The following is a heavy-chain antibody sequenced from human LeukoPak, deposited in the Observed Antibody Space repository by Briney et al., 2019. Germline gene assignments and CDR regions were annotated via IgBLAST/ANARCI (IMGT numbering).Heavy chain of an antibody. J-gene: IGHJ4*02. CDR1: GFTFISSA. Sequence: GGSLRLSCAASGFTFISSAMSWVRQAPGKGLEWVSAISNNGGYTYYADSVQGRFTISRDNSKSTLCLQTNSLRAEDTAVYYCAKQLGYCSDGSCYFPYWGQGTLVTVSS. CDR2: ISNNGGYT. CDR3: AKQLGYCSDGSCYFPY. V-gene: IGHV3-23*01. D-gene: IGHD2-15*01.